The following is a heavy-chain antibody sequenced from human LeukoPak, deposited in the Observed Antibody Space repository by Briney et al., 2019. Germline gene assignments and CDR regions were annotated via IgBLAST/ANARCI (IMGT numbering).Heavy chain of an antibody. CDR3: AKDSWGYYDYVWGSPPPGDY. Sequence: GGSLRLSCAASGFLVSDKYMTWVRQAPGKGLEWVSLIYSDGRTYYADSVKGRCTISRDNSKNTLYLQMNSLRVGDTAVYYCAKDSWGYYDYVWGSPPPGDYWGQGTLVTVSS. D-gene: IGHD3-16*01. V-gene: IGHV3-53*01. CDR1: GFLVSDKY. CDR2: IYSDGRT. J-gene: IGHJ4*02.